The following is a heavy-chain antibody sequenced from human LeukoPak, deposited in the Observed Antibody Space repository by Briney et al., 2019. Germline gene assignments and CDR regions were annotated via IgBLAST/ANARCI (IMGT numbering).Heavy chain of an antibody. Sequence: VASVKVSRKASGGTFSSYAISWVRQAPGQGLEWMGGIIPIFGTANYAQKFQGRVTITADKSTSTAYMELSSLRSEDTAVYYCARQAMVSNWFAPGGQGTRVTVSS. CDR1: GGTFSSYA. J-gene: IGHJ5*02. V-gene: IGHV1-69*06. CDR2: IIPIFGTA. D-gene: IGHD5-18*01. CDR3: ARQAMVSNWFAP.